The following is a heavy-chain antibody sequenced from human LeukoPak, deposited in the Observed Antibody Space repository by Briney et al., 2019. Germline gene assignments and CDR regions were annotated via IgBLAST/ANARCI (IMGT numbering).Heavy chain of an antibody. Sequence: GSSVKVSCKASGGTFSSYAISWVRQAPGQGLEWMGRIIPIFGTANYAQKFQGRVTITTDESTSTAYMELSNLRSEDTAVYYCARAARSFKSIAARSYYFDYWGQGTLVTVSS. CDR3: ARAARSFKSIAARSYYFDY. V-gene: IGHV1-69*05. CDR2: IIPIFGTA. D-gene: IGHD6-6*01. J-gene: IGHJ4*02. CDR1: GGTFSSYA.